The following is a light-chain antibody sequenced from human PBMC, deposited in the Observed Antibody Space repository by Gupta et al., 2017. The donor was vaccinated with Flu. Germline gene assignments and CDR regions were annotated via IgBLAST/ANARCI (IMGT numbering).Light chain of an antibody. V-gene: IGLV2-14*01. Sequence: ALTQPASVSGSPGPSITISCTGTSSDIGTYNYVSWYQQHPGKVPKLMIYEVSKRTAGVSNRFSGSKSGNTASLTISGLQAEDEADYYCSSYTTSSARVFGGGTKLTVL. J-gene: IGLJ3*02. CDR2: EVS. CDR1: SSDIGTYNY. CDR3: SSYTTSSARV.